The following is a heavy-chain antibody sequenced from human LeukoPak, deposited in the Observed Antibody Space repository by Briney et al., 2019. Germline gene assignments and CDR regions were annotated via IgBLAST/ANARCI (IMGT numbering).Heavy chain of an antibody. Sequence: RAGGSWGFSWEVSGFTLGRAWRGGFGRPPGRGWEWVGRFLSNIDGGTTDYAAPVKGRFTISRDDSKSTLYLQMNSLTTEDTAVYYCTTGSGYSTDWYDFWGQGTLVTVSS. J-gene: IGHJ4*02. CDR3: TTGSGYSTDWYDF. D-gene: IGHD6-19*01. CDR2: FLSNIDGGTT. CDR1: GFTLGRAW. V-gene: IGHV3-15*01.